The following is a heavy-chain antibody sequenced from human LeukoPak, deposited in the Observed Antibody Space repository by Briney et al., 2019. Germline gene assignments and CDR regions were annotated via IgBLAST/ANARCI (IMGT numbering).Heavy chain of an antibody. Sequence: GGSLRLSCAASGFSFSTFSLNWVRQSPGKGLEWVSSISSRSQYVNYADSLKGRYSVSRDTAKNTLYLHKYTLRAEDTAIYDCARTRSGWFEPYFDYWGQGILVTVSS. CDR1: GFSFSTFS. D-gene: IGHD6-13*01. CDR2: ISSRSQYV. V-gene: IGHV3-21*01. CDR3: ARTRSGWFEPYFDY. J-gene: IGHJ4*02.